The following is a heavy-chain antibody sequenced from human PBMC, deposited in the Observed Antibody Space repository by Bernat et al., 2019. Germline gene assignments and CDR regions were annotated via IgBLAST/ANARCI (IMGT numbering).Heavy chain of an antibody. CDR2: IYYSGST. CDR3: ARDLVQVQGVLDV. V-gene: IGHV4-31*03. Sequence: QVQLQESGPGLVKPSQTLSLTCTVSGGSISSGGYYWSWIRQHPGKGLEGIGYIYYSGSTYYNPSLKRRVTISVDTSKNQFSLKLSSVTAADTAVYYCARDLVQVQGVLDVWGKGTTVTVSS. CDR1: GGSISSGGYY. J-gene: IGHJ6*04. D-gene: IGHD3-10*01.